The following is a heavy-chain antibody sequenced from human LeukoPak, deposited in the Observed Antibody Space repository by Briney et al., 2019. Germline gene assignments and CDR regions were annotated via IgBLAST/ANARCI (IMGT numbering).Heavy chain of an antibody. D-gene: IGHD5-18*01. J-gene: IGHJ1*01. CDR3: ADRGYGYGFQH. CDR2: ISSSSSTI. Sequence: GGSLRLSCAASGFTFSSYSMNWVRQAPGKGLEWVSYISSSSSTIYYADSVKGRFTIPRDNAKNSLYLQMNSLRAEDTAVYYCADRGYGYGFQHWGQGTLVTVSS. CDR1: GFTFSSYS. V-gene: IGHV3-48*01.